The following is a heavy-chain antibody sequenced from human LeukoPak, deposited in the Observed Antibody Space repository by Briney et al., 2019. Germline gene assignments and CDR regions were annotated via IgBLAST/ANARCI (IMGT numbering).Heavy chain of an antibody. D-gene: IGHD1-1*01. J-gene: IGHJ4*02. CDR1: GYTFTNYG. CDR3: ARGPRYSPDY. CDR2: ISAYNGNT. Sequence: ASVKVSCKASGYTFTNYGITWVRQAPGQGLEWMGWISAYNGNTNYAQKLQGRVTMTTDTHTSTAYMELRSPRSDDTAVYYCARGPRYSPDYWGQGTLVTVSS. V-gene: IGHV1-18*01.